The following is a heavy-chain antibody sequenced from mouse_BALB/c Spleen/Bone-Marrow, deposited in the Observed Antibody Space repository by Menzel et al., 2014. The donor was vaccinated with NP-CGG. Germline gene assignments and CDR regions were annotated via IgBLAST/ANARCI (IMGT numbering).Heavy chain of an antibody. J-gene: IGHJ4*01. CDR1: GFTFSNYW. Sequence: EVHLVESGGGLVQPGGSMKLSCVASGFTFSNYWMNWVRQSPEKGLEWVAEIRLKSNNYATHYAESVKGRFTISRDDPKSSVYLQMNNLGAEDTGIYYCARRGRGYAMDYWGQGTSVTVSS. CDR3: ARRGRGYAMDY. CDR2: IRLKSNNYAT. V-gene: IGHV6-6*02.